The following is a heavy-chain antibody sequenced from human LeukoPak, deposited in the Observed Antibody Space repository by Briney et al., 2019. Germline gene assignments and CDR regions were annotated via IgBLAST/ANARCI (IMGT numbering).Heavy chain of an antibody. V-gene: IGHV3-23*01. CDR2: ISDSGGST. CDR1: GITLSNYG. D-gene: IGHD3/OR15-3a*01. J-gene: IGHJ4*02. CDR3: AKRGVVIRVILVGFHKAAYYFES. Sequence: GGSLRLSCAVSGITLSNYGMSWVRQAPGRGLEWVAGISDSGGSTNYADSVKGRFTISRDNPKNTLYLQMNSLRAEDTAVYFCAKRGVVIRVILVGFHKAAYYFESWGQGALVTVSS.